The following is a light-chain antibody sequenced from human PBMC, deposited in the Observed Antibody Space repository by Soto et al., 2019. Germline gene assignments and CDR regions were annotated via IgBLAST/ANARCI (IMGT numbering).Light chain of an antibody. J-gene: IGKJ5*01. Sequence: EIVLTQSPGTLSLSPGERATLSCRASQSVSSNSLAWYHQKPGQPPRLLMYGASSRATGIPDRFSGSGSGTDFTLTISRREPEDFAMYYCQQYGSSLITFGQGTRLEIE. CDR3: QQYGSSLIT. CDR1: QSVSSNS. CDR2: GAS. V-gene: IGKV3-20*01.